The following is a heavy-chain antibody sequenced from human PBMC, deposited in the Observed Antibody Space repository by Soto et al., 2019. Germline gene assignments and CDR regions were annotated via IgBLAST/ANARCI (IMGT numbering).Heavy chain of an antibody. Sequence: SETLSLTCDVYGGSFSGYIWTWIRQTPGKGLQWIGQINHSGSANYNPSLKSRVTISVDTSKNQFSLKLSSVTAADTAVYYCARDRYSYGYEADAFDIWGQGTMVTVSS. J-gene: IGHJ3*02. CDR2: INHSGSA. CDR1: GGSFSGYI. V-gene: IGHV4-34*01. D-gene: IGHD5-18*01. CDR3: ARDRYSYGYEADAFDI.